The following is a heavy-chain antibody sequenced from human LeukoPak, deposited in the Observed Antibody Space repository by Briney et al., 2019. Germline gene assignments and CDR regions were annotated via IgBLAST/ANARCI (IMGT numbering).Heavy chain of an antibody. CDR1: GFTFSSYA. CDR2: ISGSGGST. D-gene: IGHD3-10*01. J-gene: IGHJ6*04. V-gene: IGHV3-23*01. CDR3: AKKLGSGSYRYYGMDV. Sequence: GGSLRLSCAASGFTFSSYAMSWVRQAPGKGLEWVSAISGSGGSTYYADSVKGRFTISRDNSKNTLYLQMNGLRAEDTAVYYCAKKLGSGSYRYYGMDVWGKGTTVTVSS.